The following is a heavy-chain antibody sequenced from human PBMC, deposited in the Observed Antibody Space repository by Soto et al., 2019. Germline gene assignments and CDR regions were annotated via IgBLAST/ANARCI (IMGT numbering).Heavy chain of an antibody. CDR3: AREDEPSNYFDY. J-gene: IGHJ4*02. D-gene: IGHD4-4*01. Sequence: QVQLQESGPGLVKPSQALSLICTVSGGSITSGGHYWSWIRQHPGEGLEWIGYIDYTGTTYYNPSLRSRLTISVDSSRNQLSLRLSSVTAADTAVYYCAREDEPSNYFDYWGQGTLVTVSS. CDR1: GGSITSGGHY. CDR2: IDYTGTT. V-gene: IGHV4-31*03.